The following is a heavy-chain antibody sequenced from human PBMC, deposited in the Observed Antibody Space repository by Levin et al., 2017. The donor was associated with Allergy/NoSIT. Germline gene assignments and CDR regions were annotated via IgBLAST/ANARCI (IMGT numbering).Heavy chain of an antibody. Sequence: KASETLSLTCAVSGDSIRSAGDYWTWIRQHPGKGLEWIGYIYYSGSTRYNPSLKSRLSMTVDTSNNHFSLKLSSVTAADTAVYYCARERGSTIATRHFDSWGQGSLVTVSS. D-gene: IGHD6-6*01. J-gene: IGHJ4*02. CDR1: GDSIRSAGDY. CDR2: IYYSGST. CDR3: ARERGSTIATRHFDS. V-gene: IGHV4-31*11.